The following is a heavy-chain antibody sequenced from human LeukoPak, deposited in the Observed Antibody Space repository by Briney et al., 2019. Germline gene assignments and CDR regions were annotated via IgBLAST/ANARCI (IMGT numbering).Heavy chain of an antibody. CDR2: ISYDGSNK. CDR1: GFTFSTYS. V-gene: IGHV3-30*03. J-gene: IGHJ4*02. Sequence: TGGSLRLSCAASGFTFSTYSMNWVRQAPGKGLEWVAVISYDGSNKYYADSVKGRFTISRDNSKNTLYLQMNSLRAEDTAVYYCACYGSGSWGQGTLVTVSS. D-gene: IGHD3-10*01. CDR3: ACYGSGS.